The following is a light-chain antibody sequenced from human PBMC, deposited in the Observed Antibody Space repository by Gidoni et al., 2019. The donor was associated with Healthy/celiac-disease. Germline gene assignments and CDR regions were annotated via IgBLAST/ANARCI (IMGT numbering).Light chain of an antibody. J-gene: IGKJ4*01. Sequence: DIVITQSQDSLAVSPGDRATINCKSSQSVLYSSNNKNYLAWYQQKPGQPPKLLIYWASTRESGVPDRFSGSGSGTDFTLTISSLQAEDVAVYYCQQYYSTPLTFGGGTKVEIK. CDR2: WAS. CDR3: QQYYSTPLT. V-gene: IGKV4-1*01. CDR1: QSVLYSSNNKNY.